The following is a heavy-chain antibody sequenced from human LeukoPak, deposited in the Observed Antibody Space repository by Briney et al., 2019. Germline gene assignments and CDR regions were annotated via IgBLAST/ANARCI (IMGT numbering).Heavy chain of an antibody. CDR1: GFTFSSYW. CDR3: ARVGVVVRTNYYYYMDV. D-gene: IGHD3-22*01. CDR2: IKQDGSEK. Sequence: PGGSLRLSXAASGFTFSSYWMSWVGQSPGKGLEWVANIKQDGSEKYYVDSVKGRFTISRDNAKNSLYLQMNSLRAEDTAVYYCARVGVVVRTNYYYYMDVWGKGTTVTVSS. V-gene: IGHV3-7*01. J-gene: IGHJ6*03.